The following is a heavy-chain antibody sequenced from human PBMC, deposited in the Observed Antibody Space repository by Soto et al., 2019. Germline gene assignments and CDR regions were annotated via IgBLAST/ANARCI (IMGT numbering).Heavy chain of an antibody. CDR2: INTNGFNT. D-gene: IGHD6-19*01. CDR3: ARGRVEDSSGWATYFDY. J-gene: IGHJ4*02. Sequence: EVQLVESGGGLVQPGGSLRLSCAASGFTFSGYSMFWVRQAPGKGREYVSAINTNGFNTFYEKSVKGRFTISRDNSKNTMYLQMGSLRAEDMAVYYCARGRVEDSSGWATYFDYWGQGTLVTVSS. CDR1: GFTFSGYS. V-gene: IGHV3-64*01.